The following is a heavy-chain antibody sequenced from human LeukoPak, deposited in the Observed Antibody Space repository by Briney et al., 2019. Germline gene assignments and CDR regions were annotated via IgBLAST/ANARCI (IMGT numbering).Heavy chain of an antibody. J-gene: IGHJ6*02. CDR3: ARDQGLTAPPPYGLDV. CDR1: GGPFSRYA. D-gene: IGHD5-18*01. CDR2: ILPSFGTA. Sequence: SVKVSCKVSGGPFSRYAISWVRQAPGQGLEWMGGILPSFGTANYAQKFQVRVTITADTSTSTVYMELSSLRSEETAVYYCARDQGLTAPPPYGLDVWGQGTTVIVSS. V-gene: IGHV1-69*06.